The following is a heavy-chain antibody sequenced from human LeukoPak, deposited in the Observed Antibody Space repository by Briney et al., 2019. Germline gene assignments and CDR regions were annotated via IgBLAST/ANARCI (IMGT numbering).Heavy chain of an antibody. J-gene: IGHJ4*02. D-gene: IGHD4-11*01. CDR1: GGTFSSYA. V-gene: IGHV1-2*04. CDR3: ARAWGYSDSELQTFDY. Sequence: ASVKVSCKASGGTFSSYAISWVRQAPGQGLEWLGWINPNTGGTNYAQKFQGWVSMTRDTSLSTAYMELRRLRSDDTAVYYCARAWGYSDSELQTFDYWGQGTLVTVSS. CDR2: INPNTGGT.